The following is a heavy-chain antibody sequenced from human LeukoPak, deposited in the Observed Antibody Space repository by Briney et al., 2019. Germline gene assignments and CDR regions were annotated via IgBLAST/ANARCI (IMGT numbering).Heavy chain of an antibody. V-gene: IGHV4-61*01. Sequence: TSETLSLTCTVSGGSISISNYYWGWVRQPPGKGLEWIGYIYYSGSTNYNPSLKNRVTIPVDTSKNQFSLKLSSVTAADTAVYYCAREQPRHGYSSGSFDYWGQGTLVTVSS. CDR1: GGSISISNYY. D-gene: IGHD6-19*01. J-gene: IGHJ4*02. CDR2: IYYSGST. CDR3: AREQPRHGYSSGSFDY.